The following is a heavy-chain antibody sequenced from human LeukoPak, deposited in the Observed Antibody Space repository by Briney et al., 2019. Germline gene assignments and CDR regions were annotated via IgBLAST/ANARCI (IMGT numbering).Heavy chain of an antibody. V-gene: IGHV3-30*18. J-gene: IGHJ6*02. CDR3: AKDGDPMVLYYYYGMDV. CDR1: GFTFSSYG. CDR2: ISYDGSNK. D-gene: IGHD2-8*01. Sequence: GGSLRLSCAASGFTFSSYGMHWVRQAPGKGLEWVAVISYDGSNKYYADSVKGRFTISRDNSKNTLYLQMNSLRAEDTAVYYCAKDGDPMVLYYYYGMDVWGQGTTVTVSS.